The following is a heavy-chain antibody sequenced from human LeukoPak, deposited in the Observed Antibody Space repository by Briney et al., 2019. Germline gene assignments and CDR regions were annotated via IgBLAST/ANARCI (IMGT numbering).Heavy chain of an antibody. CDR3: ARDEGTVWNIKNYGFDV. CDR1: GFIFSNYD. V-gene: IGHV3-30*01. Sequence: PGRSLRLSCAASGFIFSNYDMHWVRQAPGKGLEWLAVISKDGSSEFCADSVKGRLTISRDNSKNTLYLQMNSLRVEDTALYYCARDEGTVWNIKNYGFDVWGQGTVVTVSS. CDR2: ISKDGSSE. J-gene: IGHJ3*01. D-gene: IGHD1/OR15-1a*01.